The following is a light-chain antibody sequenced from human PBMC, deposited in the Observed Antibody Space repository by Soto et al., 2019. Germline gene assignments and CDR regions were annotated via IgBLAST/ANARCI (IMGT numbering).Light chain of an antibody. Sequence: EIVLTQSPATLSWSPGERATLSCRASQSGSSNYLAWYQQKPGQAPRLLMYGASSRATGIPARFSGSGSGTDFTLTISRVEPEDFGVYYCQQYGSSPYTFGQGTKLEIK. CDR3: QQYGSSPYT. CDR1: QSGSSNY. CDR2: GAS. V-gene: IGKV3-20*01. J-gene: IGKJ2*01.